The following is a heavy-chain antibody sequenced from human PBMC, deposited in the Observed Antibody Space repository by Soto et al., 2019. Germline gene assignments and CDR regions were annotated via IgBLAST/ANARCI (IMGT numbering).Heavy chain of an antibody. CDR3: ASSARRWLQFGYLDY. CDR2: IYYSGST. Sequence: SETLPLTCTVSGGSISSGGYNWSWIRQHPGKGLEWIGYIYYSGSTYYNPSLKSRVTISVDTSKNQFSLKLSSVTAADTAVYYCASSARRWLQFGYLDYWGQGPLVTVSS. CDR1: GGSISSGGYN. D-gene: IGHD5-12*01. V-gene: IGHV4-31*03. J-gene: IGHJ4*02.